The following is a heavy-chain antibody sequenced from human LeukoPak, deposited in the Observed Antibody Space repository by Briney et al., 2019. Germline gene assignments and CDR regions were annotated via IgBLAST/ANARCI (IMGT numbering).Heavy chain of an antibody. Sequence: GGSLRLSCATSGFTFFTYALHWVRQAPGKGLEWVAVISYDGRSKFYADSVKGRFTISRDISENTLDLQMNSLRAEDTAVYYCARDFKYGDFLDHDAFDIWGQGTMVTVSS. D-gene: IGHD4-17*01. CDR3: ARDFKYGDFLDHDAFDI. V-gene: IGHV3-30*07. CDR1: GFTFFTYA. CDR2: ISYDGRSK. J-gene: IGHJ3*02.